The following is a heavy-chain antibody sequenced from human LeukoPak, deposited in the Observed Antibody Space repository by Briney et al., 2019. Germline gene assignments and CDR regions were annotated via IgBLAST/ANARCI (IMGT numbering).Heavy chain of an antibody. CDR2: ISRSSGSSI. CDR3: ARDSSGWYYFDY. D-gene: IGHD6-19*01. CDR1: GFTFSNYE. J-gene: IGHJ4*02. V-gene: IGHV3-48*03. Sequence: GGSLRLSCAASGFTFSNYEMDWVRQAPGKGLEWVSYISRSSGSSIYYADSVKGRFTISRDNAKNSLYLQMNSLRAEDTAVYYCARDSSGWYYFDYWGQGILVTVSS.